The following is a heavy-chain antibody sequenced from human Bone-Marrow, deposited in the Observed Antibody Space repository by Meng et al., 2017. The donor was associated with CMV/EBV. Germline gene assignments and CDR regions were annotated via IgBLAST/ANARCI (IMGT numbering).Heavy chain of an antibody. J-gene: IGHJ6*02. CDR3: ARDTGGSGISTSYSYEMDV. CDR1: SEYT. D-gene: IGHD3-10*01. CDR2: IRSSAMDR. V-gene: IGHV3-21*01. Sequence: SEYTMNWVRKEPVKGLEWVASIRSSAMDRYFGDSMKGRFTISRDSANSSLYLQMNSLRAEDTAVYFCARDTGGSGISTSYSYEMDVWGQGTTVTVSS.